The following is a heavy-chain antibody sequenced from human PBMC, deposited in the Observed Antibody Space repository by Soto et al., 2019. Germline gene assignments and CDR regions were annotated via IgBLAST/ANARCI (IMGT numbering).Heavy chain of an antibody. Sequence: PGGSLRLSCAVSGFSFRTYGFHWVRQPPGKGLEWVAVISPKGHSDSVEGRFTISRDNSKDTLYLQMNNLRAEDTAVYYCARDDAFGNENAFDLWGQGTMVT. V-gene: IGHV3-33*01. D-gene: IGHD1-1*01. CDR1: GFSFRTYG. CDR2: ISPK. CDR3: ARDDAFGNENAFDL. J-gene: IGHJ3*01.